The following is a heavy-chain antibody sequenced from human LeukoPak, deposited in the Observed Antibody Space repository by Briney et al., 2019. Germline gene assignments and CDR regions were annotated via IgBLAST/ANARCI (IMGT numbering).Heavy chain of an antibody. CDR2: INHSGST. CDR3: ARGRRLLRRLQPYYFDY. J-gene: IGHJ4*02. V-gene: IGHV4-34*01. CDR1: GGSFSGYY. D-gene: IGHD3-3*01. Sequence: SETLSLTCAVYGGSFSGYYWSWIRQPPGKGLEWIGEINHSGSTNYNPSLKSRVTISVDTSKNQFSLKLSSVTAADTAVYYCARGRRLLRRLQPYYFDYWGQGTLVTVSS.